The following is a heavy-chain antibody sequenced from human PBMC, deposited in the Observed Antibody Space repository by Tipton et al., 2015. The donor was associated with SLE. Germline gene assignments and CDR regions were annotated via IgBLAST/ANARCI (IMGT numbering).Heavy chain of an antibody. V-gene: IGHV4-61*09. CDR2: IYTSGST. CDR1: GGSISSSSYY. J-gene: IGHJ4*02. Sequence: TLSLTCTVSGGSISSSSYYWSWIRQPAGKGLEWIGHIYTSGSTNYNPSLKSRVTISVDPSKNQFSLKLSSVTAADTAVYYCAAEYSSGYSSGWYNWGQGTLVTVSS. CDR3: AAEYSSGYSSGWYN. D-gene: IGHD6-19*01.